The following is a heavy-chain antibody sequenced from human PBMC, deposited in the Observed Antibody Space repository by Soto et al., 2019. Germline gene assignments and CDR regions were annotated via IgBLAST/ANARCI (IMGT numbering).Heavy chain of an antibody. CDR1: GFTFSSYA. CDR2: ISGSGGST. Sequence: GGSLRLSCAASGFTFSSYAMSWVRQAPGKGLEWVSAISGSGGSTYYADSVKGRFTISRDNSKNTLYLQMNSLRAEDMDVYYCAKDLYSSITGTTEGGPYNWFDPWGQGTLVTVSS. V-gene: IGHV3-23*01. CDR3: AKDLYSSITGTTEGGPYNWFDP. D-gene: IGHD1-7*01. J-gene: IGHJ5*02.